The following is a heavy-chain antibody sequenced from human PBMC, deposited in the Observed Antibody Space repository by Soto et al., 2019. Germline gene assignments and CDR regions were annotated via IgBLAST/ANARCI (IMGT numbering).Heavy chain of an antibody. CDR1: GYSFTDYK. J-gene: IGHJ4*02. D-gene: IGHD4-17*01. CDR2: VDPNGGGS. V-gene: IGHV1-2*04. CDR3: ATGVDYGDFEGFDA. Sequence: ASVKVSCKTSGYSFTDYKLHWVRQAPGQGLEWMGWVDPNGGGSNSAQKFQGSVTMTWDTSITTAYLDLTRLTTNDRATYFCATGVDYGDFEGFDAWGQGTLVTVSS.